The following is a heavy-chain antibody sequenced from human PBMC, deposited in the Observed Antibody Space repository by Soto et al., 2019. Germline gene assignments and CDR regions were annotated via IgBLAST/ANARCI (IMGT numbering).Heavy chain of an antibody. D-gene: IGHD3-16*01. J-gene: IGHJ4*02. Sequence: QVQLVQSGAEVKKPGSSVKVSCQTSGGTFTTSTISWVRQAPGQGLEWMGGIIPVFGTPSYAQKFQGRVTMIAEKSSSTAYMELRNLRSEDTAMYYCARPADYVSGFSQWGQGTLVTVSS. CDR3: ARPADYVSGFSQ. CDR1: GGTFTTST. CDR2: IIPVFGTP. V-gene: IGHV1-69*06.